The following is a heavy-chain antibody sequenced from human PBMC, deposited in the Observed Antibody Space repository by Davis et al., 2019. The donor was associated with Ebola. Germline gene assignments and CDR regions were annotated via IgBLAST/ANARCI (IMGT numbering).Heavy chain of an antibody. Sequence: GESLKISCAASGFTLDDYGMSWVRQAPGKGLEWVSGINWNGGSTGYADSVKGRFTISRDNAKNSLFLQMSSLRAEDTAMYYCARDGLPAALNFWGQGTLVTVSS. D-gene: IGHD2-2*01. V-gene: IGHV3-20*04. J-gene: IGHJ4*02. CDR2: INWNGGST. CDR1: GFTLDDYG. CDR3: ARDGLPAALNF.